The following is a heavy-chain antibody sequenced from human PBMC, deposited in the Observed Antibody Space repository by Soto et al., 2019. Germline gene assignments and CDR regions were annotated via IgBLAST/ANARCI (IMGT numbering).Heavy chain of an antibody. CDR3: ARDQSPSSGWPGMDV. J-gene: IGHJ6*02. Sequence: ASLKGSCKASGYTFTHHYMHWVRQAPGQGLEWMGWINPNSGGTNYAQKFQGRVTMTRDTSISTAYMELNRLRSDDTAVYYCARDQSPSSGWPGMDVWGQGTTVTVSS. V-gene: IGHV1-2*02. D-gene: IGHD6-19*01. CDR2: INPNSGGT. CDR1: GYTFTHHY.